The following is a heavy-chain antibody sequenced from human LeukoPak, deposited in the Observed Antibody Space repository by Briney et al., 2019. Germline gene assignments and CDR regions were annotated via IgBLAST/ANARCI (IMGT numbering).Heavy chain of an antibody. CDR3: ATAPDGDSNGGIWFDP. J-gene: IGHJ5*02. Sequence: GGSLRLSCAASGFTFSSYAMSWVRQAPGKGLEWVSAISGSGGSTYYADSVKGRFTISRDNSKNTLYLQMNSLRAEDTAVYYCATAPDGDSNGGIWFDPWGQGTLVTVSS. D-gene: IGHD4-17*01. CDR1: GFTFSSYA. V-gene: IGHV3-23*01. CDR2: ISGSGGST.